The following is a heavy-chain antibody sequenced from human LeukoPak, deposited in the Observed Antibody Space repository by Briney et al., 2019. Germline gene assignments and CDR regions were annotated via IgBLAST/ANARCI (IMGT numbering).Heavy chain of an antibody. CDR1: GFTFDDYG. CDR3: AKDWSYSSSSAYYFDY. CDR2: INWNGGST. V-gene: IGHV3-20*04. D-gene: IGHD6-6*01. J-gene: IGHJ4*02. Sequence: GGSLRLSCAASGFTFDDYGMSWVRQAPGKGLEWVSAINWNGGSTGYADSVKGRFTISRDNAKNSLYLQMNSLRAEDTAVNYCAKDWSYSSSSAYYFDYWGQGTLVTVSS.